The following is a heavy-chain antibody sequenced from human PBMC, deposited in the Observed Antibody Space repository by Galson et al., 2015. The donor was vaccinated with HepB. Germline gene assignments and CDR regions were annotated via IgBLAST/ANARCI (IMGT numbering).Heavy chain of an antibody. Sequence: SLRLSCAASGFTFSSYAMSWVRQAPGKGLEWVSAISGSGGSTYYADSVKGRFTISRDNSKNTLYLQMSSLRAEDTAVYYCAATRYGDYAPNALNHWGQGTLVTVSS. D-gene: IGHD4-17*01. CDR3: AATRYGDYAPNALNH. J-gene: IGHJ4*01. CDR1: GFTFSSYA. CDR2: ISGSGGST. V-gene: IGHV3-23*01.